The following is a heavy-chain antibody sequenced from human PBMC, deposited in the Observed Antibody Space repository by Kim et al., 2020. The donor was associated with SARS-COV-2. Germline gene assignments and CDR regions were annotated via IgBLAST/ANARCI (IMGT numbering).Heavy chain of an antibody. CDR1: GYTLTELS. CDR2: FDPEDGET. V-gene: IGHV1-24*01. D-gene: IGHD3-10*01. J-gene: IGHJ4*02. CDR3: ATDPLERGKFDY. Sequence: ASVKVSCKVSGYTLTELSMHWVRQAPGKGLEWMGGFDPEDGETIYAQKFQGRVTMTEDTSTDTAYMELSSLRSEDTAVYYCATDPLERGKFDYWGQGTLVTVSS.